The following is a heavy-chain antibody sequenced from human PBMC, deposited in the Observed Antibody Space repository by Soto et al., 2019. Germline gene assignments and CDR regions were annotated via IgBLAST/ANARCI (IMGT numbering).Heavy chain of an antibody. CDR1: GWTFSNYA. CDR2: MSYDGTKQ. J-gene: IGHJ4*01. V-gene: IGHV3-30*18. Sequence: LSCTGSGWTFSNYAIHVVRQDPGKGLEWVAAMSYDGTKQYYVDSVKGLFTISRDNSRNTLFLQLNSLRDEVTAVYYCEKEYGSTGIDYW. D-gene: IGHD3-10*01. CDR3: EKEYGSTGIDY.